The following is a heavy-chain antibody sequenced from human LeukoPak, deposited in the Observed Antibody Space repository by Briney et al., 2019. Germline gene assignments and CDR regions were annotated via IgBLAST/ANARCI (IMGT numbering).Heavy chain of an antibody. CDR3: ARWSSGNYYGRDFDY. CDR2: IYYSGST. V-gene: IGHV4-59*08. J-gene: IGHJ4*02. Sequence: PSETLSLTCTVSGGSISSYYWSWIRQPPGKGLEWIGYIYYSGSTYYNPSLKSRVTISVDTSKNQFSLKLSSVTAADTAVYYCARWSSGNYYGRDFDYWGQGTLVTVSS. CDR1: GGSISSYY. D-gene: IGHD1-26*01.